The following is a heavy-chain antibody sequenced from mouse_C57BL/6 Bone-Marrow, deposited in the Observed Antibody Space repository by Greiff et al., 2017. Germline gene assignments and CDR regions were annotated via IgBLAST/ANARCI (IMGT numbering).Heavy chain of an antibody. CDR2: IDPEDGET. CDR1: GFNIKDYY. Sequence: EVKLMESGAELVKPGASVKLSCTASGFNIKDYYMHWVKQRTEQGLAWIGRIDPEDGETKYAPKFQGKATITADTSSNTAYLQLSSLTSEDTAVDYCASITTVVDWYFDVWGTGTTVTVSS. J-gene: IGHJ1*03. D-gene: IGHD1-1*01. V-gene: IGHV14-2*01. CDR3: ASITTVVDWYFDV.